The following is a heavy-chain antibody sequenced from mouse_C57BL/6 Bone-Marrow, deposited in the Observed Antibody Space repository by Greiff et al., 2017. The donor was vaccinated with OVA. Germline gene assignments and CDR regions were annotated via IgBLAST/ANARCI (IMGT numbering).Heavy chain of an antibody. D-gene: IGHD2-4*01. CDR1: GYTFTSYW. V-gene: IGHV1-5*01. CDR3: TRSGHYDPPWFAY. Sequence: VQLQQSGTVLARPGASVKMSCKTSGYTFTSYWMHWVKRRPGQGLEWIGAIYPGNSDTSYNQKFKGKAKLTAVTSASTAYMELSSLTNEDSAVYYCTRSGHYDPPWFAYWGQGTLVTVSA. CDR2: IYPGNSDT. J-gene: IGHJ3*01.